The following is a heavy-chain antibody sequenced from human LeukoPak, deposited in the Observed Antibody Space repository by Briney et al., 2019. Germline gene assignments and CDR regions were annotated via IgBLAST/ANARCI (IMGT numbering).Heavy chain of an antibody. Sequence: PGGSLRLSCAASGFIFSNYGMHWVRQAPGKGLEWVAFIRYDGSNEYFADSVKGRFTISRDNSKNTLYLQMNSLRAEDTAVYYCAKDSGVGMATTFSILDIWGQGTMVTVSS. V-gene: IGHV3-30*02. D-gene: IGHD5-24*01. J-gene: IGHJ3*02. CDR3: AKDSGVGMATTFSILDI. CDR1: GFIFSNYG. CDR2: IRYDGSNE.